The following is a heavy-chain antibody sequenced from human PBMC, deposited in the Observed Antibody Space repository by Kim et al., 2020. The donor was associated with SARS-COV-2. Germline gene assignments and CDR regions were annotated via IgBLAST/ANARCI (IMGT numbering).Heavy chain of an antibody. Sequence: GGPLRLSCAASGFTVSSNYMSWVRQAPGKGLEWVSVIYSGGSTYYADSVKGRFTISRDNSKNTLYLQMNSLRAEDTAVYYCARDHRVWQPRGGGDAFDIWGQGTMVTVSS. J-gene: IGHJ3*02. CDR1: GFTVSSNY. CDR2: IYSGGST. V-gene: IGHV3-53*01. D-gene: IGHD6-13*01. CDR3: ARDHRVWQPRGGGDAFDI.